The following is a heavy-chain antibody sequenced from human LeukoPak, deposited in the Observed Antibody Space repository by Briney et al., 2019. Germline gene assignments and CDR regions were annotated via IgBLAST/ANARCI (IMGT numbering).Heavy chain of an antibody. CDR3: ARGPYCSSTSCWNYYYYYYMDV. V-gene: IGHV4-34*01. Sequence: PSETLSLTCAVYGGSLSGYYWSWIRQPPGKGLEWIGEINHSGSTNYNPSLKSRVTISVDTSKNQFTLKLSSVTAADTAVYYCARGPYCSSTSCWNYYYYYYMDVWGKGTTVTVSS. CDR1: GGSLSGYY. D-gene: IGHD2-2*01. J-gene: IGHJ6*03. CDR2: INHSGST.